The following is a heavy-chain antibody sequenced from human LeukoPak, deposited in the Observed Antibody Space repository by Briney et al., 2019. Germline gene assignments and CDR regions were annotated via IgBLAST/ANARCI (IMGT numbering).Heavy chain of an antibody. CDR2: INPNHGDT. CDR1: GGTFISYA. Sequence: GASVKVSCKASGGTFISYAISWVRQAPGQGLEWMGWINPNHGDTNYAQKFQDRVSMTRDTSISTAYMHLSRLSSADTAVYYCARSPHILTGENFDYWGQGTLLTVSS. CDR3: ARSPHILTGENFDY. J-gene: IGHJ4*02. V-gene: IGHV1-2*02. D-gene: IGHD3-9*01.